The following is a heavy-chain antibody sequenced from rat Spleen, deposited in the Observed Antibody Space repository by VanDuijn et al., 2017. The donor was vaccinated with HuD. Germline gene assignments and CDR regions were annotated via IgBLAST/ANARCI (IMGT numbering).Heavy chain of an antibody. CDR1: GFTFSNYG. CDR2: ITNASGGT. Sequence: EVQLVESGGGLVQPGRSLKLSCAASGFTFSNYGMAWVRQAPTKGLEWVASITNASGGTHYPDSVKGRFTISRDIAKRTLYLQMGSLRSEDTATYYCTTDTFYDGSYYPGGFDYWGQGVMVTVSS. J-gene: IGHJ2*01. D-gene: IGHD1-12*02. CDR3: TTDTFYDGSYYPGGFDY. V-gene: IGHV5-27*01.